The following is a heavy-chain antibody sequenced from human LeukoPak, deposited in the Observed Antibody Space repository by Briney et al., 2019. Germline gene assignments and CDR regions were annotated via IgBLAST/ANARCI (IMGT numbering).Heavy chain of an antibody. Sequence: SETLSLTCTVSGGSFSSGSYYWSWIRQPPGKGLEWIVYIYYSGSTNYNPSLKSRITISVDTYKNQFSLKLSSVTAADTAVYYCARSDRVPAAIVGYYGMDVWGKGTTVTVSS. CDR2: IYYSGST. J-gene: IGHJ6*04. V-gene: IGHV4-61*01. CDR1: GGSFSSGSYY. D-gene: IGHD2-2*02. CDR3: ARSDRVPAAIVGYYGMDV.